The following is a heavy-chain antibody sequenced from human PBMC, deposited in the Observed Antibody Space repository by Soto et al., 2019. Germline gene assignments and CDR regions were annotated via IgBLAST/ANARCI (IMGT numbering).Heavy chain of an antibody. D-gene: IGHD1-1*01. V-gene: IGHV3-7*01. CDR3: EREMVQIDS. CDR2: IKQDGSEK. Sequence: GGSLRLSCAASGFTFSDYWMSWVRQAPGKGLEWVANIKQDGSEKYYVDSVKGRFTISRDNAKKSLYLQMNSLRAEDTAVYYCEREMVQIDSWGQGNMVTVS. J-gene: IGHJ4*02. CDR1: GFTFSDYW.